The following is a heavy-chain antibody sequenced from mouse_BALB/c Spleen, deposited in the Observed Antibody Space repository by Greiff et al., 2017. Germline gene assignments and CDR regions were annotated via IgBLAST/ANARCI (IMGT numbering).Heavy chain of an antibody. CDR3: AREGFHITTEGY. V-gene: IGHV3-6*02. D-gene: IGHD1-1*01. CDR2: ISYDGSN. J-gene: IGHJ2*01. Sequence: EVKLLESGPGLVKPSQSLSLTCSVTGYSITSGYYWNWIRQFPGNKLEWMGYISYDGSNNYNPSLKNRISITRDTSKNQFFLKLNSVTTEDTATYYCAREGFHITTEGYWGQGTTLTVSS. CDR1: GYSITSGYY.